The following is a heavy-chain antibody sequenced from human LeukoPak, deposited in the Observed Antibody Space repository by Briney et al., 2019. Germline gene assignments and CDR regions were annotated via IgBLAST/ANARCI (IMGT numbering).Heavy chain of an antibody. J-gene: IGHJ4*02. CDR1: GDSVSSNSVT. Sequence: SQTLSPTCAISGDSVSSNSVTWNWIRQSPSRGLEWLGRTYYRSKWYNDYAVSVKSRITINPDTSKNQFSLQLNSVTPEDTAVYYCARGWTNFDYWGQGTLVTVSS. V-gene: IGHV6-1*01. CDR2: TYYRSKWYN. D-gene: IGHD1-1*01. CDR3: ARGWTNFDY.